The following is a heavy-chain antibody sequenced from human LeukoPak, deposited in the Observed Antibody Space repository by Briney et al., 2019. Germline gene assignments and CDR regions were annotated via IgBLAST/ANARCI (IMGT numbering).Heavy chain of an antibody. D-gene: IGHD5-12*01. CDR1: RFTFSSYS. Sequence: GGSLRLSCAASRFTFSSYSMNWVRQAPGKGLEWVSSISSSGSYIYYADSVKGRFTISRDNAKNSLYLQMNSLRAEDTAVYYCAKGALGHPVATFDYWGQGTLVTVSS. CDR2: ISSSGSYI. CDR3: AKGALGHPVATFDY. J-gene: IGHJ4*02. V-gene: IGHV3-21*04.